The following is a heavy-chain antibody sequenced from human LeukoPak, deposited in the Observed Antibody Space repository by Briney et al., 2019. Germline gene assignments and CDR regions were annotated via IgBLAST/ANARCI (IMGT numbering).Heavy chain of an antibody. CDR2: INPDSGVT. CDR3: ARDHYVGSLVRGTIGDY. D-gene: IGHD3-10*01. V-gene: IGHV1-2*02. Sequence: ASVKVSCKASGYTFTGYYINWVRQAPGQGLDWMGWINPDSGVTNYAQNFQGRVTMTRDTSMSTTYMELSRLKYDDTAVYYCARDHYVGSLVRGTIGDYWGQGTLVAVSS. J-gene: IGHJ4*02. CDR1: GYTFTGYY.